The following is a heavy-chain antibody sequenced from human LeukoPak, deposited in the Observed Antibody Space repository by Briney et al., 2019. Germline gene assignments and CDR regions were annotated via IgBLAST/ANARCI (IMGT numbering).Heavy chain of an antibody. J-gene: IGHJ4*02. CDR2: IYYSGST. V-gene: IGHV4-39*07. CDR3: ARDRLAATVGLDFDS. CDR1: GDSIISRSYY. D-gene: IGHD1-1*01. Sequence: PSETLSLTCTVSGDSIISRSYYWGWIRQPPGKGLEWIGSIYYSGSTYFNPSLKSRLTISMDTSKNQFSLKLSSVTAADTAVYYCARDRLAATVGLDFDSWGQGTLVTVSS.